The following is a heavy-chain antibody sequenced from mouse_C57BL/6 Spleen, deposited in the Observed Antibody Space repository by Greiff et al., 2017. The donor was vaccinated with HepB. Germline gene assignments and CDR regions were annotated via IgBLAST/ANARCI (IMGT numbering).Heavy chain of an antibody. J-gene: IGHJ4*01. CDR3: ARSPIYYGYDGYAMDY. CDR1: GYTFTDYN. V-gene: IGHV1-18*01. CDR2: INPNNGGT. D-gene: IGHD2-2*01. Sequence: EVQLQQSGPELVKPGASVKIPCKASGYTFTDYNMDWVKQSHGKSLEWIGDINPNNGGTIYNQKFKGKATLTVDKSSSTAYMELRSLTSEDTAVYYCARSPIYYGYDGYAMDYWGQGTSVTVSS.